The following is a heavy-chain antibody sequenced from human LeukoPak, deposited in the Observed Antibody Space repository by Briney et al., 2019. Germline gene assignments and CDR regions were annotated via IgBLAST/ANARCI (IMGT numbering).Heavy chain of an antibody. Sequence: GGSLRLSCAASGSTFSSYGMNWVRQAPGKGLEWVSGFTRNDETTSYADSVKGRFTISRDNSKNTLYLQMSSLRAEDTAVYYCAKVKVVGYSTFDYWGQGALVTVSS. CDR2: FTRNDETT. CDR1: GSTFSSYG. V-gene: IGHV3-23*01. CDR3: AKVKVVGYSTFDY. D-gene: IGHD2-8*01. J-gene: IGHJ4*02.